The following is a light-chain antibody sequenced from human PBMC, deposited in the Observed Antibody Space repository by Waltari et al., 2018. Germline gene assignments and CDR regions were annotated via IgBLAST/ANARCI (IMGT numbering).Light chain of an antibody. Sequence: EKVMTQSPATLSVSPGERATLSCRASQSVSNHLAWYQQRPGKAPRLLIYAASSRAAGVPARFSGSGSGTEFTLTIDSLQSEDFAVYFCQQYNSWPFTFGPGTQVDIK. V-gene: IGKV3-15*01. CDR1: QSVSNH. CDR2: AAS. J-gene: IGKJ3*01. CDR3: QQYNSWPFT.